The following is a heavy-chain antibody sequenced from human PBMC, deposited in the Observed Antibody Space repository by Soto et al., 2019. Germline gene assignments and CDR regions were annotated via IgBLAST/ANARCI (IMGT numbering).Heavy chain of an antibody. J-gene: IGHJ6*02. D-gene: IGHD5-12*01. CDR1: GGTFNNYP. V-gene: IGHV1-69*01. CDR2: SIPIFGTA. CDR3: ARGRGYSGDDHYYYCDRDV. Sequence: QVQLVQSGAEVKKPGSSVKVSCKASGGTFNNYPITWVRQAPGEGLEWMGGSIPIFGTANYAQKFQGRVTRRVDESTSTAYMELSSLRSEDTAVYYCARGRGYSGDDHYYYCDRDVWGQGTTVTVSS.